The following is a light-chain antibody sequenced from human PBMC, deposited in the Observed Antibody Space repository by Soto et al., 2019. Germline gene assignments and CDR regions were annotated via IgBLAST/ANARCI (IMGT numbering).Light chain of an antibody. Sequence: DIVMTQSPDSLAVSLGERATINCKSSQSVLFRSNNKNYLGWYQQKSGQPPRLLIFWASTRESGVPDRFSGSGSGTDFTLTISSLQPEDFATYYCQQSYSTPRTFGQGTKVEIK. CDR2: WAS. CDR3: QQSYSTPRT. CDR1: QSVLFRSNNKNY. J-gene: IGKJ1*01. V-gene: IGKV4-1*01.